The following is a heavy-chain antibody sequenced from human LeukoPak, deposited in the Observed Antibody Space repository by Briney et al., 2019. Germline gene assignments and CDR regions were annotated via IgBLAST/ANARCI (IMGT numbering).Heavy chain of an antibody. CDR1: AYTFTIYY. J-gene: IGHJ4*02. CDR2: INPSGGST. D-gene: IGHD3-22*01. V-gene: IGHV1-46*01. Sequence: ASVTVSCTSSAYTFTIYYMHWVRQAPEQGLEWKGIINPSGGSTSDANKFQGRVTMTRDTSTSTVYMELSSLRSEDTAVYYCARERTGNSDSSGHYDYWGQGTLVTVSA. CDR3: ARERTGNSDSSGHYDY.